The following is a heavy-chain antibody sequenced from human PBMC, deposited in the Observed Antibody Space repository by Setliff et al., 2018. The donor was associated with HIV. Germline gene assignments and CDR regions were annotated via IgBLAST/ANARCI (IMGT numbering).Heavy chain of an antibody. V-gene: IGHV1-2*02. CDR2: VNPNSGGT. D-gene: IGHD3-9*01. Sequence: ASVKVSCKASGYTFTGYDMHWVRQAPGQGLEWMGWVNPNSGGTNYAQKFQGRVTMTRDTSISTAYMELSRLRSDDTAVYYCARDLTGDLFFDYWGQGTLVTVS. CDR3: ARDLTGDLFFDY. CDR1: GYTFTGYD. J-gene: IGHJ4*02.